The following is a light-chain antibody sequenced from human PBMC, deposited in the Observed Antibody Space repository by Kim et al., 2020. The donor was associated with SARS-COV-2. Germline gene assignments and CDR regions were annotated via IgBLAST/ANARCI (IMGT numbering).Light chain of an antibody. Sequence: VKLTCTLSSGHSSYAIAWHQQQPEKGPRYLMKLNSDGSHSKGDGIPDRFSGSSSGAERYLTISSLQSEDEADYYCQTWGTGIHRVFGGGTKLTVL. V-gene: IGLV4-69*01. CDR2: LNSDGSH. J-gene: IGLJ3*02. CDR3: QTWGTGIHRV. CDR1: SGHSSYA.